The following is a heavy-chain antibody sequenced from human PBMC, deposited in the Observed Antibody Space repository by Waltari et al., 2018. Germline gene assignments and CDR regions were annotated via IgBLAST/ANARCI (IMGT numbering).Heavy chain of an antibody. CDR1: GFTFRDYW. CDR2: INVDGSSI. J-gene: IGHJ4*02. CDR3: ARKGGRGYTYGPFYYDS. Sequence: EVQLVEAGGDIVQPGGSVKLSCVASGFTFRDYWKHWARQVPWKGLGWVSRINVDGSSISYSDSVKGRFTISRDNTKNTVFLQLNSLRAEDTGVYYCARKGGRGYTYGPFYYDSWGQGTLVTVSS. D-gene: IGHD5-18*01. V-gene: IGHV3-74*01.